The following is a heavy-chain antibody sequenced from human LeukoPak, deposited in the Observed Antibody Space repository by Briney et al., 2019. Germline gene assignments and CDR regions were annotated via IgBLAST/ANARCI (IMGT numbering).Heavy chain of an antibody. CDR3: ARDPFGDYGYYFDY. CDR1: GFTFSTYE. V-gene: IGHV3-48*03. D-gene: IGHD4-17*01. Sequence: PGGSLRLSCAASGFTFSTYEMNWVRQAPGKGLEWVSYISRSGATIYYADSVKGRFTISRGNAKNSLYLQMNSLRAEDTAVYYCARDPFGDYGYYFDYWGLGTLVTVSS. J-gene: IGHJ4*02. CDR2: ISRSGATI.